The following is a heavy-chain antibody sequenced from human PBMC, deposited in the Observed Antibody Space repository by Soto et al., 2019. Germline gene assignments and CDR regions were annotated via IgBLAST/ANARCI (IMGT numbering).Heavy chain of an antibody. V-gene: IGHV1-18*04. CDR2: ISAYNGNT. D-gene: IGHD5-12*01. J-gene: IGHJ6*02. Sequence: ASVKVSCKASGYTFTSYYMHWVRQAPGQGLEWMGWISAYNGNTNYAQKLQGRVTMTTDTSTSTAYMELRSLRSDDTAVYYCARDGDSGYDYTYYYYYYGMDVWGQGTTVTVSS. CDR3: ARDGDSGYDYTYYYYYYGMDV. CDR1: GYTFTSYY.